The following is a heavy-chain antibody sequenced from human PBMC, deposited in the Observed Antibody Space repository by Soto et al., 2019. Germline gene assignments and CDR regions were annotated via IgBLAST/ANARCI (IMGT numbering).Heavy chain of an antibody. CDR2: ISGSGGST. V-gene: IGHV3-23*01. CDR1: GFTFSSYA. D-gene: IGHD4-17*01. CDR3: AAYDYGAEYYFDY. Sequence: EVQLLESGGGLVQPGGSLRLSCAASGFTFSSYAMSWVRQAPGKGLEWVSAISGSGGSTYYADSVKGRFTISRDNSKKTLYLQMNSLRAEDTAVYYCAAYDYGAEYYFDYWGQGTLVTVSS. J-gene: IGHJ4*02.